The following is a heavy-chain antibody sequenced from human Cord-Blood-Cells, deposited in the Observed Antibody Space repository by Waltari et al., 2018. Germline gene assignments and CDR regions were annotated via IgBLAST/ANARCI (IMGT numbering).Heavy chain of an antibody. CDR3: ARVGSLGYCSSTSCPPRGAFDI. V-gene: IGHV4-30-4*08. Sequence: QVQLQESGPGLVKPSQTLSLTCTVSGGSISSGDYYWSWIRQPPGKGLEWIGYIYYSGRNYYNPSLKSRVTISVDTSKNQFSLKLSSVTAADTAVYYCARVGSLGYCSSTSCPPRGAFDIWGQGTMVTVSS. CDR2: IYYSGRN. D-gene: IGHD2-2*01. J-gene: IGHJ3*02. CDR1: GGSISSGDYY.